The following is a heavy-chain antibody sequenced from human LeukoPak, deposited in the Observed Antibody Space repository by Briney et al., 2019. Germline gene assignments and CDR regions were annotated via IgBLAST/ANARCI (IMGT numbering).Heavy chain of an antibody. CDR2: ISGSGGGT. D-gene: IGHD3-3*01. V-gene: IGHV3-23*01. CDR1: RFTFSSYA. CDR3: AKQARYSNFWSGYLYYFDY. J-gene: IGHJ4*02. Sequence: PGGSLRLSCATSRFTFSSYAMSWVRQAPGKGLEWVSSISGSGGGTYYAESVKGRFTISRDNSKNTLYLQMNSLRAEDTAVYYCAKQARYSNFWSGYLYYFDYWGQGTLVTVSS.